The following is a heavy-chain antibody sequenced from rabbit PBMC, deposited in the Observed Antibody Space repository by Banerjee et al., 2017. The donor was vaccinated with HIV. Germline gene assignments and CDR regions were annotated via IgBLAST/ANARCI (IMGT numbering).Heavy chain of an antibody. Sequence: EESGGDLVKPEGSLTLTCTASGFSFSSNYWLCWVRQAPGKGLEWIGYIDPVFGSTYYASWVNGRFTISSHNAQNTLNLQLNSLTAADTATYFCARGGNYFNLWGPGTLVTVS. V-gene: IGHV1S45*01. CDR3: ARGGNYFNL. J-gene: IGHJ4*01. CDR2: IDPVFGST. CDR1: GFSFSSNYW. D-gene: IGHD4-1*01.